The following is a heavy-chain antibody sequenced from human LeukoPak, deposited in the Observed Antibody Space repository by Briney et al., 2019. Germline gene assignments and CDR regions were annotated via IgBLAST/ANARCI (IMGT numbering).Heavy chain of an antibody. D-gene: IGHD4-17*01. CDR3: AKDRRYGEGGGFDY. Sequence: GGSLRLSCAASGFTFNSYAMSWVRQAPGKGLEWVSGTSGSGDTTYYADSVKGRFTVYRDNSKNTLFLPMNSLRAEDTALYYCAKDRRYGEGGGFDYWGQGTLGTGSS. CDR1: GFTFNSYA. CDR2: TSGSGDTT. V-gene: IGHV3-23*01. J-gene: IGHJ4*02.